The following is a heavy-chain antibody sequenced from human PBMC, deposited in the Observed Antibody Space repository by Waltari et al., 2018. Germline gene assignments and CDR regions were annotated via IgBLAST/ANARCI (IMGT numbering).Heavy chain of an antibody. D-gene: IGHD4-17*01. V-gene: IGHV3-53*01. CDR3: ARVVYGDYVLGTLYYYYGMDV. CDR1: GFTVSSNY. Sequence: EVQLVESGGGLIQPGGSLRLSCAAYGFTVSSNYISWVRQDPGTGLEWFSVIYSGGSTYYADSVKGRFTISRDNSKNTLSLQMNSLRAEDTAVYYCARVVYGDYVLGTLYYYYGMDVWGQGTTVTVSS. J-gene: IGHJ6*02. CDR2: IYSGGST.